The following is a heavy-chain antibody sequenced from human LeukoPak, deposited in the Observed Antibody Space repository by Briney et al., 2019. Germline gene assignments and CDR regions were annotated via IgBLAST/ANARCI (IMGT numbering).Heavy chain of an antibody. CDR2: LWYDGSNK. J-gene: IGHJ4*02. CDR1: GFTFSSYG. D-gene: IGHD2/OR15-2a*01. CDR3: AREGPRGNSQFDY. Sequence: GGSLRLSCAASGFTFSSYGMHWVRQAPGKGLEWVALLWYDGSNKYYTDSVKGRLTISRDNSKNTLYLQMNSLRAEDTAIYYCAREGPRGNSQFDYWGQGTLVTVSS. V-gene: IGHV3-33*01.